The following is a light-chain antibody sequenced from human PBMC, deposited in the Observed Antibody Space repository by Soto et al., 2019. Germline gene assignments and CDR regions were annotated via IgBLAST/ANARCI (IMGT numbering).Light chain of an antibody. CDR3: QQYHNWPPQYT. V-gene: IGKV3-15*01. CDR2: GAS. Sequence: EIVMTQSPATLSVSPGERATLSCRASQTVASNLAWYQQKPGQAPRLLIHGASTRATGVPARFSGSGSGTEFTLTISSLQSADFAAYYCQQYHNWPPQYTFGQGTMLQIK. J-gene: IGKJ2*01. CDR1: QTVASN.